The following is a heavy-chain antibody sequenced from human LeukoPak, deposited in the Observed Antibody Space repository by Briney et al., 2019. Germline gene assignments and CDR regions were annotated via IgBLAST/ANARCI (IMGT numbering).Heavy chain of an antibody. CDR3: ARGPVLKGTAAMSSWFDP. CDR1: GGSISSYY. V-gene: IGHV4-4*07. CDR2: IYTSGST. D-gene: IGHD2-2*01. Sequence: KPSETLSLTCTVSGGSISSYYWSWIRQPAGKGLEWIGRIYTSGSTNYNPSLKSRVTMSVDTSKNQFSLKLSSVTAADTAVYYCARGPVLKGTAAMSSWFDPWGQGTLVTVSS. J-gene: IGHJ5*02.